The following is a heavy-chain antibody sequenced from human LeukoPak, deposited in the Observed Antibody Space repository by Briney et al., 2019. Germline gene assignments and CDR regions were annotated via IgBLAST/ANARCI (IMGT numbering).Heavy chain of an antibody. D-gene: IGHD7-27*01. J-gene: IGHJ3*02. CDR1: GFTFNTYA. Sequence: GGSLRLSCTASGFTFNTYAMNWVRQAPGKGLEWVSAISAGGGSTYYADSVKGRFTISRDNSMYTLYLQMNSLSVEDTAIYYCARDRTYPWGALGIWGQGTMVTVSS. V-gene: IGHV3-23*01. CDR2: ISAGGGST. CDR3: ARDRTYPWGALGI.